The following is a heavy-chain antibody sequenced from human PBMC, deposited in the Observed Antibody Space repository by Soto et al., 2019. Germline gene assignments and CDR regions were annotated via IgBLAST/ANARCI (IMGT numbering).Heavy chain of an antibody. Sequence: PGGSLRLSRTASGFPFISYAMYWARQAPGKGLEYVSASSSHGGSTYYANSVKGRFTISRDNSKNTLYLQMGSLRAEDMAVYYCARDRVLYSGSYYDYWGQGT. D-gene: IGHD1-26*01. V-gene: IGHV3-64*01. CDR2: SSSHGGST. CDR3: ARDRVLYSGSYYDY. J-gene: IGHJ4*02. CDR1: GFPFISYA.